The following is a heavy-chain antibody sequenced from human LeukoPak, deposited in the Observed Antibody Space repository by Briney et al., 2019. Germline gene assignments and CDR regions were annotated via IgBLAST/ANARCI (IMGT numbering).Heavy chain of an antibody. CDR1: GFTVSSNY. CDR2: IYSGGST. CDR3: ARGLWFGELGYDY. J-gene: IGHJ4*02. Sequence: GGSLRLSCAASGFTVSSNYVSWVRQAPGKGLEWVSVIYSGGSTYYADSVKGRFTISRDNAKNSLYLQMNSLRAEDTAMYYCARGLWFGELGYDYWGQGTLISVSS. V-gene: IGHV3-66*01. D-gene: IGHD3-10*01.